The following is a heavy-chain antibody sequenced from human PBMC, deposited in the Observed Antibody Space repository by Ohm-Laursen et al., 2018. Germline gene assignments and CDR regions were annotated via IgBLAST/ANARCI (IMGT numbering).Heavy chain of an antibody. Sequence: SDTLSLTCGVYGGSFSVYYWTWIRQPPAKGLEWIGEINQSGNTNYNPSLKSRVTISVDTSKNQFSLKVTSVTAADTAVYYCARVVGEILTGYPSWGMDVWGQGTTVTVSS. J-gene: IGHJ6*02. CDR2: INQSGNT. V-gene: IGHV4-34*01. CDR3: ARVVGEILTGYPSWGMDV. D-gene: IGHD3-9*01. CDR1: GGSFSVYY.